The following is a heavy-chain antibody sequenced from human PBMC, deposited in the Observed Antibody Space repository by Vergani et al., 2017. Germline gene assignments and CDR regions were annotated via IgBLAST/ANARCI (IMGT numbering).Heavy chain of an antibody. CDR3: ARRDSSGPFGY. CDR1: GYSISSGYY. D-gene: IGHD3-22*01. V-gene: IGHV4-38-2*01. CDR2: IYHSGST. Sequence: QVQLQESGPGLVKPSETLSLTCAVSGYSISSGYYWGWIRQPPGKGLEWIGSIYHSGSTYYNPSLKSRVTISVDTSKNQFSLKLSSETAADTAVYYCARRDSSGPFGYWGQGTLVTVSS. J-gene: IGHJ4*02.